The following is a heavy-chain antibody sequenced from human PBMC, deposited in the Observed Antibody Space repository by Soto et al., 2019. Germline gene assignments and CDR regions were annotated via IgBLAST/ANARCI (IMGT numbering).Heavy chain of an antibody. CDR1: GFTFSSYA. CDR3: AKDPSSPTAEGEFDP. Sequence: GGSLRLSCAASGFTFSSYAMSWVRQAPGKGLEWVSAISGSGGSTYYADSVKGRFTISRDNSKNTLYLQMNSLRAEDTAVYYCAKDPSSPTAEGEFDPWGQGTLVTVSS. J-gene: IGHJ5*02. V-gene: IGHV3-23*01. D-gene: IGHD3-16*01. CDR2: ISGSGGST.